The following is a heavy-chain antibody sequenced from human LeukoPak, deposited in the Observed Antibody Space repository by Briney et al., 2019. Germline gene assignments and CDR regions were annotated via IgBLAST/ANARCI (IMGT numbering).Heavy chain of an antibody. V-gene: IGHV1-2*02. J-gene: IGHJ4*02. CDR3: ARDRTTVTIFDY. Sequence: ASVKTSCKASGYTFTGYYMHWVRQAPGQGLEWMGWINPNSGGTNYAQKFQGRVTMTRDTSISTAYMELSRLRSDDTAVYYCARDRTTVTIFDYWGQGTLVTVSS. D-gene: IGHD4-11*01. CDR2: INPNSGGT. CDR1: GYTFTGYY.